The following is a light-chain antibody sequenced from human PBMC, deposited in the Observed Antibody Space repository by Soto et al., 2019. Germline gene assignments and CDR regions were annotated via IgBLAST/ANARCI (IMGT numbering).Light chain of an antibody. CDR3: HQYDDWPPGYT. J-gene: IGKJ2*01. CDR1: RSVSDN. V-gene: IGKV3-15*01. Sequence: EIVLTQSPATLSVSPGERATLSCRASRSVSDNLAWYQQKRGQAPRLLIHGASTRATGIPARFSGSGSGTEFTLTINSRQSEDFAVYYCHQYDDWPPGYTFGQGTKLEI. CDR2: GAS.